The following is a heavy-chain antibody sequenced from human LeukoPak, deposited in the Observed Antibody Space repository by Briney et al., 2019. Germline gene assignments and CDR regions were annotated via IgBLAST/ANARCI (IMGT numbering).Heavy chain of an antibody. CDR3: ARDPHSGWACYLDD. CDR2: IKQDGSDK. Sequence: GGSLRLSCAASGFTFSSFWMTWVRQAPGKWLEIVATIKQDGSDKYYVDSVKGRLTISRDNAKKSLYLQMTSLTVEDTAVYYCARDPHSGWACYLDDWGQGTLVTVSS. V-gene: IGHV3-7*01. CDR1: GFTFSSFW. D-gene: IGHD6-19*01. J-gene: IGHJ4*03.